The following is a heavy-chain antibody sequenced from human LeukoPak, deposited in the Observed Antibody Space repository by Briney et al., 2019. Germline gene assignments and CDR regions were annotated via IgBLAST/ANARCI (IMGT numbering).Heavy chain of an antibody. Sequence: LVESLRLSCAASGFTFSDYWMSWVRQAPGKGLEWVANIQQDGSEKYYVDSVKGRFTISRDNAKKSLFLQVSSLRGEDTAVYYCARDRGFSYGIDFWGQGTLVTVSS. CDR3: ARDRGFSYGIDF. V-gene: IGHV3-7*04. J-gene: IGHJ4*02. D-gene: IGHD5-18*01. CDR2: IQQDGSEK. CDR1: GFTFSDYW.